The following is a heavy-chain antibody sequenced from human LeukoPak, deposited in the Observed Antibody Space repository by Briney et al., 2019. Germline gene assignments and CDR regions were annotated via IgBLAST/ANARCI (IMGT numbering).Heavy chain of an antibody. D-gene: IGHD2-8*01. CDR3: AKVCTNGVCYCDY. J-gene: IGHJ4*02. V-gene: IGHV3-48*01. CDR2: ISSSSSTI. Sequence: PGGSLRLSCAASGFTFSSYSMNWVRQAPGKGLEWVSYISSSSSTIYYADSVKGRFTISRDNSKNTLYLQMNSLRAEDTAVYYCAKVCTNGVCYCDYWGQGTLVTVSS. CDR1: GFTFSSYS.